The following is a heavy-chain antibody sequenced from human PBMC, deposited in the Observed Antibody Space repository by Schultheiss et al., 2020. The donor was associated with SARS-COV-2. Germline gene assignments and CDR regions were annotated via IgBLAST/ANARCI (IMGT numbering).Heavy chain of an antibody. D-gene: IGHD2-21*02. CDR1: GFTFNIYS. J-gene: IGHJ4*02. CDR2: ISSSSSDI. CDR3: ARGAHCGGDCSFDY. Sequence: GGSLRLSCAASGFTFNIYSMTWVRQAPGKGLEWVSSISSSSSDIYYADSVKGRFTISRDNAENSLYLQMNSLRAEDTAVYYCARGAHCGGDCSFDYWGQGTLVTVSS. V-gene: IGHV3-21*01.